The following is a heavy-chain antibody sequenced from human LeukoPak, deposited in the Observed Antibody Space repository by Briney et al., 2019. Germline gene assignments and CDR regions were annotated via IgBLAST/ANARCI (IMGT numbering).Heavy chain of an antibody. V-gene: IGHV1-2*06. CDR3: ARDHDSSGYYLSDFDY. CDR2: INPNSGGT. Sequence: ASVKVSCKASGYTFTGYYMHWVRQAPGQGLEWMGRINPNSGGTNYAQKFQGRVTMTRDTFISTAYMELSRLRSDDTAVYYCARDHDSSGYYLSDFDYWGQGTLVTVSS. J-gene: IGHJ4*02. CDR1: GYTFTGYY. D-gene: IGHD3-22*01.